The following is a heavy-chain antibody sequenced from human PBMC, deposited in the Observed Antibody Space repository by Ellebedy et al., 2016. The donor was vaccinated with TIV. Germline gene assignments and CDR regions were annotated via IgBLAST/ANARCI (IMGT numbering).Heavy chain of an antibody. CDR3: VKEKVTVAGTGYVDS. Sequence: GGSLRLSCTASGFTFSSSWMHWVRQTPGKGLEWVSLLKGDETVSAYADAVKGRFTTSRDNAKNTLYLQMNSLRAEDAAVYYCVKEKVTVAGTGYVDSWGQGTLVTVSS. CDR2: LKGDETVS. CDR1: GFTFSSSW. J-gene: IGHJ4*02. V-gene: IGHV3-74*01. D-gene: IGHD6-19*01.